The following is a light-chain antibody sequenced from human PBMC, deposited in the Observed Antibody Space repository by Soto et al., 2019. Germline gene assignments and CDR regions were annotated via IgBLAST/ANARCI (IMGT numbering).Light chain of an antibody. V-gene: IGLV2-14*01. CDR3: SSYTSSSTYV. Sequence: QSALTRPASVSGSPGQSLTISCTGTSSDVGGYNYVSWYQQHPGKAPKLMIYDVSNRPSGVSNRFSGSKSGNTASLTISGLQAEDEADYYCSSYTSSSTYVFGTGTKLTVL. CDR2: DVS. J-gene: IGLJ1*01. CDR1: SSDVGGYNY.